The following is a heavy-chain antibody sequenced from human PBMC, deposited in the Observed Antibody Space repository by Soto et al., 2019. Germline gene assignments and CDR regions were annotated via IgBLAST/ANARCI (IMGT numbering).Heavy chain of an antibody. CDR1: GFTFSNYA. Sequence: LRLSCAASGFTFSNYAMTWVRQAPGKRPEWVSAISDSGGFPYYADSVKGRFTISRDNSKNTLYLQMNSLRVEDTAVYFCVKDRGSGWYPYCRQGTLVTVS. CDR3: VKDRGSGWYPY. J-gene: IGHJ4*02. D-gene: IGHD6-19*01. V-gene: IGHV3-23*01. CDR2: ISDSGGFP.